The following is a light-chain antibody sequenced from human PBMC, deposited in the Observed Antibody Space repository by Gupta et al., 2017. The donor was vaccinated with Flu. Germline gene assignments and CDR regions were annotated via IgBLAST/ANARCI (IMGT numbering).Light chain of an antibody. V-gene: IGKV4-1*01. CDR1: QSVLYSSNNKNY. CDR3: QQDDSTPRT. CDR2: WAS. J-gene: IGKJ1*01. Sequence: SLGERATINCKSSQSVLYSSNNKNYLAWYQQKPGQPPKLLIYWASTRESGVPDRLSGSGSGTDFTLTISSLQAVDVAVYYCQQDDSTPRTFGQGTKVEIK.